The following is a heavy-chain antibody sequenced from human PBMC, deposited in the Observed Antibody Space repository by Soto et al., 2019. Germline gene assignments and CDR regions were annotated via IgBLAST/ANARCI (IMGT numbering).Heavy chain of an antibody. CDR3: ARDPAITMIVGGYFDY. CDR2: ISAYNGNT. Sequence: WASVKVSCKASGYTFTSYGISWVRQAPGQGLEWMGWISAYNGNTNYAQKLQGRVTMTTDTSTSTAYMELRSLRSDDTAVYYCARDPAITMIVGGYFDYWGQGTLVTVSS. J-gene: IGHJ4*02. D-gene: IGHD3-22*01. V-gene: IGHV1-18*04. CDR1: GYTFTSYG.